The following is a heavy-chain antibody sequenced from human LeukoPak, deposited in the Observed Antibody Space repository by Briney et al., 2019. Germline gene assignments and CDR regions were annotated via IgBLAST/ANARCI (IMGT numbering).Heavy chain of an antibody. V-gene: IGHV1-2*06. CDR1: GYTFTGYY. CDR3: ARDHRPWNYYDSSGYYID. CDR2: INSNSGGT. Sequence: ASVKVSCKASGYTFTGYYIHWVRQAPGQGLEWMGRINSNSGGTKYGQTFQDRVTMTRDTSISTASMELSRLRSDDTAVYYCARDHRPWNYYDSSGYYIDWGQGTLVTVSS. D-gene: IGHD3-22*01. J-gene: IGHJ4*02.